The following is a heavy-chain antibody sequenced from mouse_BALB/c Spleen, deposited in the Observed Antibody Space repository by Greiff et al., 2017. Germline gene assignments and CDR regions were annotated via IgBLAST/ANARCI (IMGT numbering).Heavy chain of an antibody. D-gene: IGHD1-1*01. Sequence: EVHLVESGPELEKPGASVKISCKASGYSFTGYNMNWVKQSNGKSLEWIGNIDPYYGGTSYNQKFKGKATLTVDKSSSTAYMQLKSLTSEDSAVYYCAIPYYYGSSLAYWGQGTLVTVSA. CDR2: IDPYYGGT. J-gene: IGHJ3*01. CDR1: GYSFTGYN. V-gene: IGHV1-39*01. CDR3: AIPYYYGSSLAY.